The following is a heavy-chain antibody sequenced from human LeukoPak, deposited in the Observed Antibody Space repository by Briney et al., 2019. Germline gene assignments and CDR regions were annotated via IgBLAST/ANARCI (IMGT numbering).Heavy chain of an antibody. V-gene: IGHV3-48*03. Sequence: GGSLRLSCAASGFTFSSYEMNWVRQAPGKGLEWVSYISSSGSTIYYADSVKGRFTISRDNTKNSLYLQMNSLRAEDTAVYYCARRIAAAGTSWFDPWGQGALVTVSS. CDR1: GFTFSSYE. CDR2: ISSSGSTI. J-gene: IGHJ5*02. D-gene: IGHD6-13*01. CDR3: ARRIAAAGTSWFDP.